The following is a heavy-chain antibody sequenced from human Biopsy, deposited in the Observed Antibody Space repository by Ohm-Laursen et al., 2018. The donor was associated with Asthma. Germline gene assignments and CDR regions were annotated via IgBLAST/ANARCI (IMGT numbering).Heavy chain of an antibody. CDR2: IYSGGTS. J-gene: IGHJ4*02. Sequence: SLRLSCAASGFTVSTHHMFWVRQAPGKGLEWVSVIYSGGTSHTADSVRGRFTISRDFSKNTLHLQMHSLRVEDTAVYYCARGDSSGWSHYYFYYWGQGTLVAVSS. D-gene: IGHD6-19*01. CDR1: GFTVSTHH. CDR3: ARGDSSGWSHYYFYY. V-gene: IGHV3-53*01.